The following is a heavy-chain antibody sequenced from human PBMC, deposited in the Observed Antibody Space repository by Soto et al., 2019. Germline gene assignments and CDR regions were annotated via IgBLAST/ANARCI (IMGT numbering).Heavy chain of an antibody. CDR3: ARAPGDYFDY. V-gene: IGHV4-31*03. CDR1: GGSISSGGYY. Sequence: QVQLQESGPGLVKPSQTLSLTCTVSGGSISSGGYYWSWIRQHPGQGLEWIGYIFYSGSTYDNPSLKSRVTISEDTSKNQFSVKLSSVTAADTAVYYCARAPGDYFDYWGQGTLVTVSS. CDR2: IFYSGST. J-gene: IGHJ4*02.